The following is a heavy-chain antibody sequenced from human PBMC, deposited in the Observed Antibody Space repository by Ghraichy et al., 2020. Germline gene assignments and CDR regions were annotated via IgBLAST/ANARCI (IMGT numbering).Heavy chain of an antibody. V-gene: IGHV3-49*04. CDR2: IRSKAYGGTT. Sequence: GGSLRLSCTASGFTFGDYAMSWVRQAPGKGLEWVGFIRSKAYGGTTEYAASVKGRFTISRDDSKSIAYLQMNSLKTEDTAVYYCTRAPVRYQLPPGYYYMDVWGKGTTVTVSS. CDR1: GFTFGDYA. D-gene: IGHD2-2*01. CDR3: TRAPVRYQLPPGYYYMDV. J-gene: IGHJ6*03.